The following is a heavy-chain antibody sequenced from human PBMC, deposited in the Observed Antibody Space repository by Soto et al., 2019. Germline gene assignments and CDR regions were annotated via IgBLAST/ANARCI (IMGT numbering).Heavy chain of an antibody. CDR3: ARDPGYSYGYN. J-gene: IGHJ1*01. CDR1: GYSFSFYG. CDR2: INACDGNT. D-gene: IGHD5-18*01. Sequence: ASVKVSCKASGYSFSFYGINWVRQAPGQRLEWMGWINACDGNTKYAQRFQGRVTITRDTSANTAYMELSSLRSEDTAVYYCARDPGYSYGYNWG. V-gene: IGHV1-3*01.